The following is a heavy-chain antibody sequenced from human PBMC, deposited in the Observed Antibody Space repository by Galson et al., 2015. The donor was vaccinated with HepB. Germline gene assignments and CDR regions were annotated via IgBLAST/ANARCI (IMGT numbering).Heavy chain of an antibody. D-gene: IGHD2-15*01. J-gene: IGHJ6*02. V-gene: IGHV6-1*01. CDR2: THYRAKWYN. Sequence: CAISGDSVSSNSAAWYWVRQSPSRGLECLGRTHYRAKWYNDYPVSVRGRITINPDTAKNQFSLHLNSVSPEDTAIYYCVRVAGTIYCYGMDVWGQGTAVTVSS. CDR3: VRVAGTIYCYGMDV. CDR1: GDSVSSNSAA.